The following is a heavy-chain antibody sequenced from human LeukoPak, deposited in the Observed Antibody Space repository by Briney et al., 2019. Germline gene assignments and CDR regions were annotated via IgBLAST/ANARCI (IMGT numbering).Heavy chain of an antibody. D-gene: IGHD3-10*01. CDR3: ARHGSVRSPLGP. J-gene: IGHJ5*02. CDR2: IYASGST. CDR1: GGSISSYY. Sequence: SETLSLTCSVSGGSISSYYWSWIRQPPGKVLEWIGYIYASGSTNYNPSLKSRVAISVDTSKNQFSLNLTSVTAADTAVYYCARHGSVRSPLGPWGQGTLVTVSS. V-gene: IGHV4-4*09.